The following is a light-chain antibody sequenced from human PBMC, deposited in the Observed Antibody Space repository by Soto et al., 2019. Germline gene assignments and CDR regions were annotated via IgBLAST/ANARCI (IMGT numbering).Light chain of an antibody. J-gene: IGKJ3*01. CDR1: QSVCSN. CDR3: YQYNNWPFT. Sequence: EIVRTQSPATLSVSPGERATLSCRARQSVCSNLAWYQQKLGQSHRLLVFGASTRATGIPARFSGSGTGRVFTLNISIQQSGEFAVDDCYQYNNWPFTFEPGTNVDI. V-gene: IGKV3-15*01. CDR2: GAS.